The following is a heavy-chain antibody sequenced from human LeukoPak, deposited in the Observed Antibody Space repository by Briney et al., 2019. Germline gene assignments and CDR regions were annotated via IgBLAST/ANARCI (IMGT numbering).Heavy chain of an antibody. CDR3: ARDRMGCSSTSCYSGGGSD. J-gene: IGHJ4*02. CDR1: GFTFSSYW. V-gene: IGHV3-7*01. CDR2: IKQDGSEK. D-gene: IGHD2-2*02. Sequence: GGSLRLSCAASGFTFSSYWMSWVRQAPGKGLEWVANIKQDGSEKYYVDSVKGRFTISRDNVKNSLYLQMNSLRAEDTAVYYCARDRMGCSSTSCYSGGGSDWGQGTLVTVSS.